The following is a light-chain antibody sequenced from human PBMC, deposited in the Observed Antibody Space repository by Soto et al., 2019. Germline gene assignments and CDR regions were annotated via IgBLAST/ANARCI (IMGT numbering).Light chain of an antibody. J-gene: IGKJ5*01. CDR3: RQRSNCPPST. Sequence: IVVTQSPATLSVSPGKRATLSCEAGQSVSTNLAWSQQKPGQAPRLLLYGASTRATGIPARFSGSGSCTEYTLTISSLEHADFSVYYCRQRSNCPPSTFGQGTRLEIK. V-gene: IGKV3-11*01. CDR2: GAS. CDR1: QSVSTN.